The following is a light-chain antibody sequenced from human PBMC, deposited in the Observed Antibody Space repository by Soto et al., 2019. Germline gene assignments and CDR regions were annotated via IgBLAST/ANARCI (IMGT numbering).Light chain of an antibody. J-gene: IGLJ1*01. CDR2: EVS. CDR3: SSYTSSSSSYV. CDR1: RSEVGGYNY. V-gene: IGLV2-14*01. Sequence: SALTQPASVSGSPGRPITISGTGTRSEVGGYNYVSWYQQHPGKAPKLMIYEVSNRPSGVSNRFSGSKSGNTASLTISGLQAEDEADYYCSSYTSSSSSYVFGTGTKVTVL.